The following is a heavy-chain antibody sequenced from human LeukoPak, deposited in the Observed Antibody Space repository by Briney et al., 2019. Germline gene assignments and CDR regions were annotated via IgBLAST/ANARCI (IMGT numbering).Heavy chain of an antibody. CDR1: GFTFSSYW. CDR3: ARGSSARFIGPEY. J-gene: IGHJ4*01. D-gene: IGHD1-26*01. V-gene: IGHV3-74*01. Sequence: LPGGSLRLSCAASGFTFSSYWMHWVRQAPGKGLVWVSRINSDGSSTSYADSVKGRFSISRDNAKNTLYLQMNSLRVEDTAVYFCARGSSARFIGPEYWGHGTLVTVSS. CDR2: INSDGSST.